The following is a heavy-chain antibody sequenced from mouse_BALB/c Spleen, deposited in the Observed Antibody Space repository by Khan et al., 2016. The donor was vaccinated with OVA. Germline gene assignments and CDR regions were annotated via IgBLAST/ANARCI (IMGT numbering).Heavy chain of an antibody. V-gene: IGHV3-2*02. CDR2: ISNSGSA. Sequence: EVQLVESGPGLVKPSQSLSLTCTVTGYSITRDYAWNWIRQFPGNKLEWMGYISNSGSASYNPSLKSRISITRDTSKNQFFLQLNSVTTEDTVTYYCASELGRYYAMDYWGQGTSVTVSS. J-gene: IGHJ4*01. D-gene: IGHD4-1*01. CDR1: GYSITRDYA. CDR3: ASELGRYYAMDY.